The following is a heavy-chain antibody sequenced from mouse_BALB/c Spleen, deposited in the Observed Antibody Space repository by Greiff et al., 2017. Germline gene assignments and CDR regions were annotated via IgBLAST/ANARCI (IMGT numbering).Heavy chain of an antibody. V-gene: IGHV1-54*01. CDR3: ARDYGHYFDY. CDR2: IKPGSGGT. D-gene: IGHD1-1*01. CDR1: GYAFTNYL. Sequence: VQLQQSGAELVRPGTSVKVSCKASGYAFTNYLIEWVKQRPGQGLEWIGVIKPGSGGTNYNEKFKGKATLTADKSSSTAYMQLSSLTSDDSAVYFCARDYGHYFDYWGQGTTLTVSS. J-gene: IGHJ2*01.